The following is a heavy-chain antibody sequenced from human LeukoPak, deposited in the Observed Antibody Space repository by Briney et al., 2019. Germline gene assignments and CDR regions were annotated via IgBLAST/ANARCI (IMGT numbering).Heavy chain of an antibody. J-gene: IGHJ6*03. CDR1: GGSFSGYY. CDR2: ISHSGNT. CDR3: ARREPHGDYGGKIRYYYYMDV. Sequence: SETLSLTCAVYGGSFSGYYWSWIRQPPGKGLEWIGEISHSGNTNSNPSLKSRVTMSVDTSKNQFSLKLSSLTAADTAMYYCARREPHGDYGGKIRYYYYMDVWGKGTTITISS. V-gene: IGHV4-34*01. D-gene: IGHD4-23*01.